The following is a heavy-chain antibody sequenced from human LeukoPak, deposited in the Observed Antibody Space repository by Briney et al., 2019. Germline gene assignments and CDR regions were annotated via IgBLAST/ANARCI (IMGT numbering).Heavy chain of an antibody. V-gene: IGHV3-53*01. CDR3: ARGGGSSSWNHYYYMDV. CDR1: GFTFSSYA. D-gene: IGHD2-2*01. Sequence: GGSLRLSCAASGFTFSSYAMSWVRQAPGKGLEWVSVLYNGGNTFYGDSVKGRFTISRDNSKNTLYLQMNNLRAEDTAIYYCARGGGSSSWNHYYYMDVWGKGTTVTISS. CDR2: LYNGGNT. J-gene: IGHJ6*03.